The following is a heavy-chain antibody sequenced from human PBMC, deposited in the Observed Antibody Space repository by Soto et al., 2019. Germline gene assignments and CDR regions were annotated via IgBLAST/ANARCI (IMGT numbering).Heavy chain of an antibody. V-gene: IGHV1-18*01. D-gene: IGHD6-13*01. Sequence: ASVKVSCKASGYTFTSYGISWVRQAPGQGLEWMGWISAYNSNTNYAQKLQGRVTMTTDTSTSTAYMELRSLRSDDTAVYYCAREPIAAAGETGYYYYGMDVWGQGTTVTVSS. CDR3: AREPIAAAGETGYYYYGMDV. J-gene: IGHJ6*02. CDR2: ISAYNSNT. CDR1: GYTFTSYG.